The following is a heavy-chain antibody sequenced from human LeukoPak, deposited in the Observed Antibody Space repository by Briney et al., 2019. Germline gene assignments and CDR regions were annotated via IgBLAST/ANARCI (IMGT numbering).Heavy chain of an antibody. D-gene: IGHD3-22*01. Sequence: RGSLRHSPAASRFTSSSYWTHWVRQDPETRLLWVSRINGDGSSTDYADSEKGRFTIFRDNAKNTVYLQMNSLKAEDTAVYFCVRGYSSGYRLDYWGQGTLVTVSS. CDR1: RFTSSSYW. CDR2: INGDGSST. J-gene: IGHJ4*02. CDR3: VRGYSSGYRLDY. V-gene: IGHV3-74*01.